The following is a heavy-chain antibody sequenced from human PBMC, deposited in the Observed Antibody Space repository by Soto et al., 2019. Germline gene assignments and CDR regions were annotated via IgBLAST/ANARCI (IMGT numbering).Heavy chain of an antibody. J-gene: IGHJ1*01. CDR3: XXXXXXXXXXXYFQH. CDR1: GFSLSTSGVG. V-gene: IGHV2-5*02. Sequence: QITLKESGPTLVKPTQTLTLTCTFSGFSLSTSGVGVGWIRQPPGKALEWLALIYWDDDKRYSPSLKSRLTXXXXXXXXXXXXXXXXXXXXXXXXXXXXXXXXXXXXXXYFQHWGQGTLVTVSS. CDR2: IYWDDDK.